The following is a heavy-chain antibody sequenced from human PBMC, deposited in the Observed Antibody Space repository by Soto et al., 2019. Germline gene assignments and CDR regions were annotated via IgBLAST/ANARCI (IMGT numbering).Heavy chain of an antibody. CDR1: GYTFTSYG. J-gene: IGHJ5*02. D-gene: IGHD3-3*02. V-gene: IGHV1-18*01. CDR3: ARGSGHFWSGSGGIVWFDP. CDR2: ISVYNGNT. Sequence: ASVKVSCKASGYTFTSYGINWVRQAPGQGLEWMGWISVYNGNTNYAQKLQGRVTMTTDTSTSTAYMELRSLRSDDTALYYCARGSGHFWSGSGGIVWFDPWGQGTLVTVSS.